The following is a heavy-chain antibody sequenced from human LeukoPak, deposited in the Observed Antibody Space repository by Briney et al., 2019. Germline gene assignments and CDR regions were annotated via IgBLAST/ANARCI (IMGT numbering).Heavy chain of an antibody. CDR1: GVSFIESS. Sequence: PRGSLRLSRAASGVSFIESSMNWVRDAPEEGREWISYIGLVIGNTKYADTVRGGFTTSPDKAKNSLYLQMNSLRVEDTAGYYCARDHNYAFDNWGQGTLVSVAS. J-gene: IGHJ4*02. CDR3: ARDHNYAFDN. CDR2: IGLVIGNT. V-gene: IGHV3-48*01. D-gene: IGHD1-1*01.